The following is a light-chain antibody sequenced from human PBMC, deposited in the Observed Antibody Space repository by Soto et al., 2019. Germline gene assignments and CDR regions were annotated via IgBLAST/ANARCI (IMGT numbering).Light chain of an antibody. J-gene: IGKJ1*01. CDR1: QNIRSY. V-gene: IGKV1-39*01. CDR3: QQGYSARWT. Sequence: DIQMTQSPSSLSASVGDRVTITCRASQNIRSYLKWYQQKPGKAPQLLIYATSSLQTGVPSRFSASGSGTDFSLVISDLQPEDSATYYCQQGYSARWTSGRGTKVEI. CDR2: ATS.